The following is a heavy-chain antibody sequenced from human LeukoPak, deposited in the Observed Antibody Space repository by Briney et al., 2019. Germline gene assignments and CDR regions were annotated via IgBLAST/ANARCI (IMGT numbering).Heavy chain of an antibody. CDR3: ARDMNTAMVSFDY. V-gene: IGHV1-18*01. CDR1: GYTFTSYG. Sequence: GASEKVSCKASGYTFTSYGISWVRQAPGQGLEWMGWISAYNGNTNYAQKLQGRVTMTTDTSTSTAYMELRSLRSDDTAEYYRARDMNTAMVSFDYWGQGTLVTVSS. CDR2: ISAYNGNT. J-gene: IGHJ4*02. D-gene: IGHD5-18*01.